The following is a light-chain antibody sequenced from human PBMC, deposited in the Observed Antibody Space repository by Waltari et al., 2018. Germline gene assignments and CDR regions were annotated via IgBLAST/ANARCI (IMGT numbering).Light chain of an antibody. V-gene: IGKV1-39*01. J-gene: IGKJ3*01. CDR3: HQSFISPPT. Sequence: DIQMTQSPSSLSASVGDKVTITGRCSQTVNTFLNWYRQKEGRAPELLIEAASILQSGVPSRFTGRGSGTQFTLTINNLQPEDFGIYYCHQSFISPPTFGPGTKVDI. CDR2: AAS. CDR1: QTVNTF.